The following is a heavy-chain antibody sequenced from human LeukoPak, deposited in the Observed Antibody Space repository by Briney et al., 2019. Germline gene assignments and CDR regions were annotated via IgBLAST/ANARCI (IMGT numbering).Heavy chain of an antibody. CDR2: IYTSGST. D-gene: IGHD3-3*01. CDR3: ARDTHQYYDFWSGFGFSLVGMDV. J-gene: IGHJ6*02. CDR1: GGSISSYY. V-gene: IGHV4-4*07. Sequence: SETLSLTCTVSGGSISSYYWSWIRQPAGKGLEWIGCIYTSGSTNYNPSLKSRVTMSVDTSKNQFSLKLSSVTAADTAVYYCARDTHQYYDFWSGFGFSLVGMDVWGQGTTVTVSS.